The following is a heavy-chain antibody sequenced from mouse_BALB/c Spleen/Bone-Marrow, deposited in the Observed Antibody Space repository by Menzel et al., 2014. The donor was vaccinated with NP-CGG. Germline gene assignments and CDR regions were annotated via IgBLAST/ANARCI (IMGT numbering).Heavy chain of an antibody. CDR2: IDPFNGGT. Sequence: EVQLQQSGPELVKPGASVKVSCKASGSAFTSYNMYWVKPSHGKSLEWIGHIDPFNGGTSYNQKFKGKATLTVDKSASTAYMHLNSLTSEDSAVYYCAREDYGKGFAYWGQGTLVTVSA. V-gene: IGHV1S135*01. D-gene: IGHD2-1*01. CDR1: GSAFTSYN. J-gene: IGHJ3*01. CDR3: AREDYGKGFAY.